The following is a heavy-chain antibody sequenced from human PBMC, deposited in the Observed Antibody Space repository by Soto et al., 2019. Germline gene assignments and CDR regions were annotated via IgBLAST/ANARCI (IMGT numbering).Heavy chain of an antibody. D-gene: IGHD4-17*01. Sequence: GASVNVSCKSSGYTFTSYCISWVRQAPGQGLEWMGWISAYNGNTNYAQKLQGRVTMTTDTSTSTAYMELRSLRSDDTAVYYCARVMTTVSQIDYWGQGTLVTVSS. J-gene: IGHJ4*02. CDR2: ISAYNGNT. CDR1: GYTFTSYC. V-gene: IGHV1-18*04. CDR3: ARVMTTVSQIDY.